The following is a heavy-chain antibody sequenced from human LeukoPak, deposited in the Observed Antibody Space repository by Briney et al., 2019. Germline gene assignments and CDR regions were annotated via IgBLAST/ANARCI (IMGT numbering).Heavy chain of an antibody. Sequence: TGGSLRLSCAAPGFTFSSYWMHWVRQAPGKGLVWVSRIASDGSTVYADSVKGRFTISRDNAKDTVYLQMNSLRVEDTAVYYCIGSGGWPGYWGQGTLVTVSS. CDR3: IGSGGWPGY. D-gene: IGHD1-26*01. J-gene: IGHJ4*02. V-gene: IGHV3-74*01. CDR2: IASDGST. CDR1: GFTFSSYW.